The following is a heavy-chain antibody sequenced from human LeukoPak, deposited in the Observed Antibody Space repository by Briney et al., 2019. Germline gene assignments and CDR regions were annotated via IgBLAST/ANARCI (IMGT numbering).Heavy chain of an antibody. V-gene: IGHV4-34*01. CDR1: GGSFSGYY. Sequence: SETLSLTCAVYGGSFSGYYWSWIRQPPGKGLEWIGEINHSGSTNYNPSLKCRVTISVDTSKNQFSLKLSSVTAADTAVYYCAIDFWSGYYTGLFPWGQGTLVTVPS. CDR2: INHSGST. CDR3: AIDFWSGYYTGLFP. J-gene: IGHJ5*02. D-gene: IGHD3-3*01.